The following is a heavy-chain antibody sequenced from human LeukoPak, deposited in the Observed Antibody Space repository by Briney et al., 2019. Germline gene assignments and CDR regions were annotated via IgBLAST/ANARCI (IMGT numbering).Heavy chain of an antibody. J-gene: IGHJ4*02. Sequence: PGGSLRLSCAASGFTVSSNYMSWVRQAPGKGLEWVSVIYSGGSTYYADSVKGRFTISRDNAKNSLYLQMNSLRAEDTAVYYCARMDYGGNSGSLDYWGQGTLVTVSS. CDR2: IYSGGST. CDR3: ARMDYGGNSGSLDY. D-gene: IGHD4-23*01. CDR1: GFTVSSNY. V-gene: IGHV3-53*01.